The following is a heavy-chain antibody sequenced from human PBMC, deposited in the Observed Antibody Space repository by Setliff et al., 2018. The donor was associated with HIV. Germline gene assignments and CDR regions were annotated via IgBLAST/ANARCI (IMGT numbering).Heavy chain of an antibody. CDR1: GDSIISGDYY. J-gene: IGHJ5*02. D-gene: IGHD2-15*01. CDR2: IHYKGNI. Sequence: KPSETLSLTCTVSGDSIISGDYYWSWIRQSPGKGLEWIGHIHYKGNIDYNASLKSRLAISSDTSKNQFSLNLSSVIAADTAIYFFARFTVVVFGAGEPSWFAPWGQGILVTVSS. V-gene: IGHV4-30-4*08. CDR3: ARFTVVVFGAGEPSWFAP.